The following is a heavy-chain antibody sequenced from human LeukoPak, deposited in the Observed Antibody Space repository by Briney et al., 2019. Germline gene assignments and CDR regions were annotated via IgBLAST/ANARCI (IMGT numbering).Heavy chain of an antibody. J-gene: IGHJ4*02. Sequence: PGESLKISRKGSGYSFTSYWIGWVRQMPGKGLEWMGIIYPGDSDTRYSPSFQGQVTISADKSISTAYLQWSSLKASDTAMYYCARLPGPYDSSGYYYPYFDYWGQGTLVTVSS. CDR2: IYPGDSDT. CDR3: ARLPGPYDSSGYYYPYFDY. D-gene: IGHD3-22*01. CDR1: GYSFTSYW. V-gene: IGHV5-51*01.